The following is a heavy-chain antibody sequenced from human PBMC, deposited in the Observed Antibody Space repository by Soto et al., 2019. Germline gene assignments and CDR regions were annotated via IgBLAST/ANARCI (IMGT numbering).Heavy chain of an antibody. CDR1: GFTFSTLA. Sequence: GGSLRLSCAGSGFTFSTLAFTWVRQAPGKGLEWVSGIGGSGADTYTADSVKGRFTISRDNSKNTLSLQMNSLRAEDTAVYYCATNFRGVIRLFDYWGQGTLVTVSS. J-gene: IGHJ4*02. CDR2: IGGSGADT. V-gene: IGHV3-23*01. D-gene: IGHD3-10*01. CDR3: ATNFRGVIRLFDY.